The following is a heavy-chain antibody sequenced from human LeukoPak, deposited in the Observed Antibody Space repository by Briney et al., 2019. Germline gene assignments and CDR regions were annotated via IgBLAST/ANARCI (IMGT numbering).Heavy chain of an antibody. J-gene: IGHJ4*02. Sequence: PGRSLRLSCAASGFTFSSYAMHWVRQAPGKGLEWVAVISYDGSNKYYADSVKGRFTISRDNSKNTLYLQMNSLRSEDTAVYYCARETYIVGATRTDYWGQGTLVTVSS. V-gene: IGHV3-30-3*01. D-gene: IGHD1-26*01. CDR1: GFTFSSYA. CDR3: ARETYIVGATRTDY. CDR2: ISYDGSNK.